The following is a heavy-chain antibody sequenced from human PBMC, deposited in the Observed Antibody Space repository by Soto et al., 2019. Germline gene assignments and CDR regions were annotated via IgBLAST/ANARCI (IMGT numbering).Heavy chain of an antibody. V-gene: IGHV1-18*01. D-gene: IGHD6-13*01. CDR1: GYTFTSYG. CDR2: ISGYNNNK. CDR3: ARVGAIAPAEGDY. J-gene: IGHJ4*02. Sequence: QIQLVQSGTEVREPGASVKVSCQGSGYTFTSYGIIWVRQAPGQGLELMGWISGYNNNKNYAQKYQARVTMTTDTSTRTAYMELRSLRSDDTAVYYCARVGAIAPAEGDYWGQGTLVTVSS.